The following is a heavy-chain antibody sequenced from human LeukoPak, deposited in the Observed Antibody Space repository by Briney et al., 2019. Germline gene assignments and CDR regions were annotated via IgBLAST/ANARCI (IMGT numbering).Heavy chain of an antibody. CDR2: VNTDGSTP. CDR1: GFTFSSYW. Sequence: PGGSLRLSCAASGFTFSSYWMHWVRQAPGKGLVWVSRVNTDGSTPTYADSVKGRFTISRHNSKNTLYLQMNSLRAEDTAVYYCARGPRFSSGHAFDIWGQGTMVTVSS. CDR3: ARGPRFSSGHAFDI. J-gene: IGHJ3*02. V-gene: IGHV3-74*01. D-gene: IGHD6-25*01.